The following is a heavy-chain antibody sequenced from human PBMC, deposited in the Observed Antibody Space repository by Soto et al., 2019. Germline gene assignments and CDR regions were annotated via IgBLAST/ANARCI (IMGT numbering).Heavy chain of an antibody. CDR1: GFTFNYHA. CDR3: ASGTTASAFSAMDV. CDR2: ISYDGDNK. V-gene: IGHV3-30-3*01. Sequence: QVQLVESGGGVVQPGRSLRLSCAASGFTFNYHALNWVRQAPGKGLEWVAVISYDGDNKYIAESVKGRFTISRDNSKNTVSLQMNSLRTEDTAMYFCASGTTASAFSAMDVWGQGTRVTVSS. D-gene: IGHD6-13*01. J-gene: IGHJ6*02.